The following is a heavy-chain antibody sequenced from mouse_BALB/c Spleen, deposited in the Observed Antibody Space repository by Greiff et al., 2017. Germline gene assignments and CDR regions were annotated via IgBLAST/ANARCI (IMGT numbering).Heavy chain of an antibody. CDR1: GYTFSSYW. CDR2: ILPGSGST. CDR3: ARVGGIYDGYTAWFAY. Sequence: VQLQQSGAELMKPGASVKISCKATGYTFSSYWIEWVKQRPGHGLEWIGEILPGSGSTNYNEKFKGKATFTADTSSNTAYMQLSSLTSEDSAVYYCARVGGIYDGYTAWFAYWGQGTLVTVSA. D-gene: IGHD2-3*01. J-gene: IGHJ3*01. V-gene: IGHV1-9*01.